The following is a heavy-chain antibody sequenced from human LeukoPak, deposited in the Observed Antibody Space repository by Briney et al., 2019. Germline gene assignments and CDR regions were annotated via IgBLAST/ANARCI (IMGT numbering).Heavy chain of an antibody. V-gene: IGHV3-30*18. J-gene: IGHJ4*02. CDR1: GFIFSTYG. CDR3: AKDKVLTQYYFDY. D-gene: IGHD2-8*02. CDR2: ISYDGSNK. Sequence: PGGSLRLSCAASGFIFSTYGMHWVRQAPGKGLEWVAVISYDGSNKYYADSVKGRFTISRDNSKNTLYLQMNSLRAEDTAVYYCAKDKVLTQYYFDYWGQGTLVTVSS.